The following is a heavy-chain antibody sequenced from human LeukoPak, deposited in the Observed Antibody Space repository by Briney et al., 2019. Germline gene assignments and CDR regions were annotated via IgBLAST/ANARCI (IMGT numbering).Heavy chain of an antibody. CDR3: AKERKGRGYVFEVTSPLDY. J-gene: IGHJ4*02. V-gene: IGHV3-30*18. D-gene: IGHD5-12*01. CDR1: GFTFSSYG. Sequence: GGSLRLSCAASGFTFSSYGMHWVRQAPGKGLEWVAVISYDGSNKYYADSVKGRFTISRDNSKNTLYLQMSSLRAEDTAVYYCAKERKGRGYVFEVTSPLDYWGQGTLVTVSS. CDR2: ISYDGSNK.